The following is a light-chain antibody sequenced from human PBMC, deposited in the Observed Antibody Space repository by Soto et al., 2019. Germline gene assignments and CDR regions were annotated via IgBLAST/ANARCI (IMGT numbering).Light chain of an antibody. J-gene: IGKJ5*01. CDR2: GAS. Sequence: EIVMTQSPATLSVSPGERATLSCRASQSVSTNLAWYQQKPGQAPRLLIYGASTRATGIPARFSGSGSGTEFTLTISSLQSEDFAVYYCQQYNNWPPMTCGHGTRREIK. CDR3: QQYNNWPPMT. V-gene: IGKV3-15*01. CDR1: QSVSTN.